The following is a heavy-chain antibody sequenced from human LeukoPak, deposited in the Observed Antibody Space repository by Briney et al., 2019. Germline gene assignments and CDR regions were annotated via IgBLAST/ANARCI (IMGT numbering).Heavy chain of an antibody. CDR1: GFNFRTYN. Sequence: SGGSLRLSCVGSGFNFRTYNMNWVRQAPGKGLEWVSDISGSSSYTDYADSVKGRFTISKDNAKSSVFLQMDSLRAEDTAVYYCARGHNSGYYLKYWGQGTLVTVSS. CDR3: ARGHNSGYYLKY. D-gene: IGHD3-22*01. J-gene: IGHJ4*02. CDR2: ISGSSSYT. V-gene: IGHV3-21*05.